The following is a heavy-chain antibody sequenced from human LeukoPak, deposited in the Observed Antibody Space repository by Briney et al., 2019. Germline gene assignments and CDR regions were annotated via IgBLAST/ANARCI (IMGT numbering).Heavy chain of an antibody. Sequence: GGSLRLSCAASGFTFSDYYMSWIRQAPGEGLEWVSYISSSGSTIYYADSVKSRFTISRDNAKNSLYLQMNSLRAEDTAVYYCASGGYSYGYLPLYYYYGMDVWGQGTTVTVSS. CDR3: ASGGYSYGYLPLYYYYGMDV. D-gene: IGHD5-18*01. CDR1: GFTFSDYY. CDR2: ISSSGSTI. V-gene: IGHV3-11*01. J-gene: IGHJ6*02.